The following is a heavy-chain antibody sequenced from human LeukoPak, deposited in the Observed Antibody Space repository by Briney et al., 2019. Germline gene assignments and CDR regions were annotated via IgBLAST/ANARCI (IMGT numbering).Heavy chain of an antibody. Sequence: SETLSLTCTVSGGSISSGDYYWSWIRQPPGKGLEWIGYIYYSGSTYYNPSLKSRVTISVDRSKYQFSLKLSSVTAADTAVYYCARGPIVVVTAIRDAFDIWGQGTMVTVSS. V-gene: IGHV4-30-4*01. CDR1: GGSISSGDYY. CDR2: IYYSGST. J-gene: IGHJ3*02. CDR3: ARGPIVVVTAIRDAFDI. D-gene: IGHD2-21*02.